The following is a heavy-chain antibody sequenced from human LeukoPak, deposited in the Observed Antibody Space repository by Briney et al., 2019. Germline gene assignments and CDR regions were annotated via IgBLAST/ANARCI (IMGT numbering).Heavy chain of an antibody. V-gene: IGHV1-18*01. J-gene: IGHJ4*02. Sequence: GASVKVSCKASGYTFTSYGISWVRQAPGQGLEWMGWISAYNGNTIYAQKLQGRVTMTTDTSTSTAYMELRSLRSDDTAVYYCARASYYYDSSSYYFAELEFDYWGQGTLVTVSS. CDR2: ISAYNGNT. CDR1: GYTFTSYG. CDR3: ARASYYYDSSSYYFAELEFDY. D-gene: IGHD3-22*01.